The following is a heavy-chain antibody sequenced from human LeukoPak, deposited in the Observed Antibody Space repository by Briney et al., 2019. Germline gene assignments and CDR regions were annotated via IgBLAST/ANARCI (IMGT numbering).Heavy chain of an antibody. J-gene: IGHJ6*02. V-gene: IGHV3-23*01. CDR3: AKDGGSGYSHYYYYYCGMDV. D-gene: IGHD3-22*01. CDR1: GFTFSNYA. Sequence: RGSLRLSCAASGFTFSNYAMSWVRQAPGKGLEWVSAISGSGSSTYYADSVKGRFTISRDNSKNTLYLQMNSLRAEDTAVYYCAKDGGSGYSHYYYYYCGMDVWGQGTTVTVSS. CDR2: ISGSGSST.